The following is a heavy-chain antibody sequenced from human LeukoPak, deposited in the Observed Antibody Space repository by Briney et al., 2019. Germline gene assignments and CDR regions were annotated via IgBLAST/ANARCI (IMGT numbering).Heavy chain of an antibody. CDR2: MNPNSGNT. J-gene: IGHJ6*02. V-gene: IGHV1-8*01. CDR1: GYTFTSYD. D-gene: IGHD4-23*01. Sequence: ASVKVSCKASGYTFTSYDINWVRQATGQGLEWMGWMNPNSGNTGYAQKFQGRVTMTRNTSISTAYMELSSLRSEDTAVYYCARGRDRWYPYYYGMDVWGQGTTVTVSS. CDR3: ARGRDRWYPYYYGMDV.